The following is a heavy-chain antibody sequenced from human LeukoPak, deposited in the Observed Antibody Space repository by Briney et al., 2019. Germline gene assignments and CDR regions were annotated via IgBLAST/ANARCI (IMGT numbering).Heavy chain of an antibody. V-gene: IGHV4-34*01. CDR3: ARGRGLWGSYRYPFDY. Sequence: SETLSLTCGVSGGSVSGHYWSWVRQPPGKGLEWIGDINHSGVTTYNPSLKSRLTISIDTAKNQFSLKLSSLSAADTSVYYCARGRGLWGSYRYPFDYWGQGTLVTVSS. CDR1: GGSVSGHY. CDR2: INHSGVT. D-gene: IGHD3-16*02. J-gene: IGHJ4*02.